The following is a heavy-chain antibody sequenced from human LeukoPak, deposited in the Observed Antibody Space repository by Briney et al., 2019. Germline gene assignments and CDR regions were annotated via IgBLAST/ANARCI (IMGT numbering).Heavy chain of an antibody. D-gene: IGHD6-19*01. J-gene: IGHJ4*02. CDR3: ATKYSVAVAANPPYFDN. Sequence: SDTLSLTHGVYGGPFNGYYWRWISHSRGRGLEYMGELNQRGSTNYNPSLKSRVTISVDTSKNQCSLKLSSVTAADTGVYYCATKYSVAVAANPPYFDNWGQGILVTVSS. CDR2: LNQRGST. CDR1: GGPFNGYY. V-gene: IGHV4-34*01.